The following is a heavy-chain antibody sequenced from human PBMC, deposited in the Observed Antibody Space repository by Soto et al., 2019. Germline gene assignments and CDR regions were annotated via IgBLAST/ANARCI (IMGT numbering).Heavy chain of an antibody. V-gene: IGHV4-59*01. J-gene: IGHJ5*02. Sequence: PSETLSLTCAVSGGSINTYYWSWVRQPPGKGLEWIGNIHHSGSTNYNPSLNSRVTISIDTSKNKLSLWLNSVTAADTAVYYCAIVVDCRYGICSFRFDAWGQGNLVTVSS. CDR2: IHHSGST. CDR3: AIVVDCRYGICSFRFDA. CDR1: GGSINTYY. D-gene: IGHD3-10*02.